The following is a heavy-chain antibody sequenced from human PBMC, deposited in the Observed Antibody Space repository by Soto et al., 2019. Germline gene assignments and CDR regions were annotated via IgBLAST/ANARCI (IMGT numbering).Heavy chain of an antibody. CDR1: GYTFIRYG. D-gene: IGHD3-16*01. J-gene: IGHJ6*02. CDR2: ISPYNDYT. Sequence: QVQLVQSAAEVKKPGASVKVSCKASGYTFIRYGITWVRQAPGQGLEWMGWISPYNDYTIYAQKVQGRVTMTTDTSTRTVYMELRSLKSDDTAVYYFARVGYYDNTWGKLSHYGLDVWGQGTSVTVSS. CDR3: ARVGYYDNTWGKLSHYGLDV. V-gene: IGHV1-18*01.